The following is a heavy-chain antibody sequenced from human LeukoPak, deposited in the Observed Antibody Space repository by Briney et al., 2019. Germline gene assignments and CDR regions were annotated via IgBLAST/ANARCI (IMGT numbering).Heavy chain of an antibody. J-gene: IGHJ4*02. CDR1: GGSISSGGYH. V-gene: IGHV4-31*03. CDR3: ARDGLGYCSSTSCSDY. CDR2: IYYSGST. Sequence: SQTLSLTCTVSGGSISSGGYHWSWIRQHPGKGPEWIGYIYYSGSTYYNPSLKSRVTISVDTSKNQFSLKLSSVTAADTAVYYCARDGLGYCSSTSCSDYWGQGTLVTVSS. D-gene: IGHD2-2*01.